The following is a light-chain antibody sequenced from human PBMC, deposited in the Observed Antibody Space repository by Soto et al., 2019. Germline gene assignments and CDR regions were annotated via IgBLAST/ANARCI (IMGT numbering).Light chain of an antibody. CDR2: RND. Sequence: QSVLTQPPSTTGTPGQRVTISCSGRTSNIGYNFVYWYQHLPGTAPKLLIYRNDERPSGVPDRFSGSKSGTSASLAISGLRSEDAADYYCAAWDGSLSAWVFGGGTKLTVL. CDR1: TSNIGYNF. J-gene: IGLJ3*02. CDR3: AAWDGSLSAWV. V-gene: IGLV1-47*01.